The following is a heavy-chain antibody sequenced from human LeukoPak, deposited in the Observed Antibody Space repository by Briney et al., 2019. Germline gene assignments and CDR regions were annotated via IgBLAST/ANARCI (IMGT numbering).Heavy chain of an antibody. D-gene: IGHD3-22*01. J-gene: IGHJ5*02. CDR2: MNPNSGNT. CDR3: AAETYYYDSSGYWWFDP. Sequence: ASVKVSCKASGYTFTSYDINWVRQAPGQGLEWMGWMNPNSGNTGYAQKFQGRVTMTRNTSISTAYMELSSLRSEDTAVYYCAAETYYYDSSGYWWFDPWGQGTLVTVSS. CDR1: GYTFTSYD. V-gene: IGHV1-8*01.